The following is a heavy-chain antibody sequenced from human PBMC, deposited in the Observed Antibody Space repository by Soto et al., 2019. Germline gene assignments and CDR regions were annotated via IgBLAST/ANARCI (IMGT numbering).Heavy chain of an antibody. CDR1: GYSFTRYW. Sequence: PGESLKISCKGSGYSFTRYWIGWGRQMPGKGLEWMGIIYPGNSDTRYSPSFQGQVTISVDKSISTAYLQWSSLKASDTAMYYCARNPETDSGGWHGGLNNWVDSWGQGTLVTVSS. CDR3: ARNPETDSGGWHGGLNNWVDS. V-gene: IGHV5-51*01. D-gene: IGHD6-19*01. J-gene: IGHJ5*01. CDR2: IYPGNSDT.